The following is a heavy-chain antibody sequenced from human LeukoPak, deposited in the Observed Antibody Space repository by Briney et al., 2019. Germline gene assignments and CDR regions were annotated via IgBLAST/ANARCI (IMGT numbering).Heavy chain of an antibody. J-gene: IGHJ4*02. Sequence: GGSLRLSCAFSGLTFSSYALTWVRQAPGKGLEWVSAISGTGANTYYADSVKGRFTTSRDNPRSTLYLQMNSLSNEDTAVYYCAYADNNGWYYFDYWGQGTLVTVSS. V-gene: IGHV3-23*01. D-gene: IGHD6-19*01. CDR3: AYADNNGWYYFDY. CDR2: ISGTGANT. CDR1: GLTFSSYA.